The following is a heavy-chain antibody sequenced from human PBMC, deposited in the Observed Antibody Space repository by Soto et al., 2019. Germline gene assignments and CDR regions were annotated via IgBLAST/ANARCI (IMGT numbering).Heavy chain of an antibody. CDR2: IWYDGSNK. D-gene: IGHD4-17*01. CDR1: GFTFSSYG. CDR3: ARGDYGDYGNFDY. V-gene: IGHV3-33*01. J-gene: IGHJ4*02. Sequence: QVQLVESGGGVAQPGRSLRLSCAASGFTFSSYGMHWVRQAPGKGLEWVAVIWYDGSNKYYADSVKGRFTISRDNSKNTLYLQMNSLRAEDTAVYYCARGDYGDYGNFDYWGQGTLVTVSS.